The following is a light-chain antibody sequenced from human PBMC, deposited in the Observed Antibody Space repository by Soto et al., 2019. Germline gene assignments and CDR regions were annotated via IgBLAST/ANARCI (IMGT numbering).Light chain of an antibody. CDR3: SSYTTSNTLVI. V-gene: IGLV2-14*01. CDR1: SSDVGGHNY. CDR2: EVT. Sequence: QSVLTQPASVSGSPGQSITFSCTGTSSDVGGHNYVSWYQHHPGKAPKLMIYEVTNRPSGVSNRFFGSKSGNTASLTISGLQAEDEADYYCSSYTTSNTLVIFGGGTK. J-gene: IGLJ2*01.